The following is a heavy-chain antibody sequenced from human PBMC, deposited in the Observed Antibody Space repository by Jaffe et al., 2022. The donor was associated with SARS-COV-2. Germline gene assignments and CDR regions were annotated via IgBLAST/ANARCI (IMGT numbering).Heavy chain of an antibody. Sequence: QVQLVQSGAEVKKPGASVKVSCKASGYTFTSYDINWVRQATGQGLEWMGWMNPNSGNTGYAQKFQGRVTMTRNTSISTAYMELSSLRSEDTAVYYCARRPAFGASMWIAAAGKDWFDPWGQGTLVTVSS. CDR2: MNPNSGNT. J-gene: IGHJ5*02. CDR1: GYTFTSYD. V-gene: IGHV1-8*01. D-gene: IGHD6-13*01. CDR3: ARRPAFGASMWIAAAGKDWFDP.